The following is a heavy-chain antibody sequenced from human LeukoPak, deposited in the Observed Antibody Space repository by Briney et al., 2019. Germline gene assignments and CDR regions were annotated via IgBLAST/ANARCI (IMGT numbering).Heavy chain of an antibody. CDR2: IYYSGGT. D-gene: IGHD3-10*01. CDR1: GGSISNNYVY. V-gene: IGHV4-39*07. J-gene: IGHJ4*02. Sequence: PSETLSLTCTVSGGSISNNYVYWAWIRQPPGKGLEWIGTIYYSGGTYYNPSLNSRVTVSIDTSKNQFSLKLSSVTAADTAVYYCASGDSGSSYIAYWGQGTLVTVSS. CDR3: ASGDSGSSYIAY.